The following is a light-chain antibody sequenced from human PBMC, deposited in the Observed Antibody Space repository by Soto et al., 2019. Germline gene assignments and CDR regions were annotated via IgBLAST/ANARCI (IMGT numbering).Light chain of an antibody. J-gene: IGKJ1*01. CDR3: QQYHTSPVT. CDR1: QSVGPN. V-gene: IGKV3-15*01. Sequence: EIVLTQSPDNLSVSPGESATLSCRASQSVGPNLVWYQQKFGQAPRLLIYGVSTRATGVPARFSGSGSGTDFTLTISRLEPEDFALYFCQQYHTSPVTFGQGTKVDIK. CDR2: GVS.